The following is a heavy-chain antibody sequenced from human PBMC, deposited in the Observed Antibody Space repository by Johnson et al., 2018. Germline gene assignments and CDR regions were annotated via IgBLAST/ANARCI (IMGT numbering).Heavy chain of an antibody. CDR1: GFTFSSYA. J-gene: IGHJ6*03. CDR3: ARDPSWDDSSASYMDV. Sequence: QVQLVESGGGVVQXGRSXRLXCAASGFTFSSYAMHWVRQAPGKGLEWVAAISYDGSKKYYADSVKGRFTISRDNSKNTRYLQMNTLRAEDTAVYYCARDPSWDDSSASYMDVWGKGTTVTVSS. V-gene: IGHV3-30-3*01. CDR2: ISYDGSKK. D-gene: IGHD3-22*01.